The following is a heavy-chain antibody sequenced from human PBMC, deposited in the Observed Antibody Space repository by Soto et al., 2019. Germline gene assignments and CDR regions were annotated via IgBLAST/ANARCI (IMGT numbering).Heavy chain of an antibody. CDR3: ARDPYLSGSYYFDS. CDR2: ISSDGTEK. Sequence: QVQLVESGGGVVQPGRSLRVSCEASGFTFSSFSMHWVRQAPGRGLEWVAYISSDGTEKYYADSVKGRFTISRVTSTNTLFLDMNRLRIEDTAVYYCARDPYLSGSYYFDSWGQGTLVTVSS. CDR1: GFTFSSFS. D-gene: IGHD3-10*01. V-gene: IGHV3-30-3*01. J-gene: IGHJ4*02.